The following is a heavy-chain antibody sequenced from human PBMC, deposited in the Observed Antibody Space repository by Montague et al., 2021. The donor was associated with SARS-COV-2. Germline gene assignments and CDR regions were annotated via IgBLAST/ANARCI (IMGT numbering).Heavy chain of an antibody. D-gene: IGHD3-9*01. J-gene: IGHJ3*02. Sequence: SETLSLTCAVSRGSFSNYYWTWIRQSPGKGLEWIGEINQGGAPNSTPSLKSRVPISLDTSKKQNSLKLNSVTVADTAVFFCARGRPVQGSFRHFDSISSGALDIWGQGTLVIVSS. CDR1: RGSFSNYY. V-gene: IGHV4-34*01. CDR2: INQGGAP. CDR3: ARGRPVQGSFRHFDSISSGALDI.